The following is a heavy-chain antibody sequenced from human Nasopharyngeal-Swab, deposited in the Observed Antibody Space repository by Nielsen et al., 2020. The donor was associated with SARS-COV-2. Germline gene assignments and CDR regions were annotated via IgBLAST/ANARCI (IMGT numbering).Heavy chain of an antibody. D-gene: IGHD5-12*01. CDR1: GYTFTSYD. CDR2: MNPNSGNT. CDR3: ARGFIVATIFHYYYYMDV. Sequence: ASVKVSCKDSGYTFTSYDINWVRQATGQGLEWMGWMNPNSGNTGYAQKFQGGVTMTRNTSISTAYMELSSLRSEDTAVYYCARGFIVATIFHYYYYMDVWGKGTTVTVSS. J-gene: IGHJ6*03. V-gene: IGHV1-8*01.